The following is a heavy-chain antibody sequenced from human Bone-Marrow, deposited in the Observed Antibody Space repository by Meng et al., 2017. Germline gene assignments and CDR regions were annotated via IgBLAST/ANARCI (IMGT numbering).Heavy chain of an antibody. CDR1: GFTFSSYW. J-gene: IGHJ4*02. CDR2: ISGSGGST. V-gene: IGHV3-23*01. D-gene: IGHD3-10*01. CDR3: AKYPVRITMVRGPNGYYFDY. Sequence: GESLKISCAASGFTFSSYWMSWVRQAPGKGLEWVSAISGSGGSTYYADSVKGRFTISRDNSKNTLYLQMNSLRAEDTAVYYCAKYPVRITMVRGPNGYYFDYWGQGTLVTVSS.